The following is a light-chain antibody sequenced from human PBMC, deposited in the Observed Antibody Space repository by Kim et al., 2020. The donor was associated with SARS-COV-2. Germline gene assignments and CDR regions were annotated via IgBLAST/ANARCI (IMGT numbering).Light chain of an antibody. V-gene: IGKV4-1*01. J-gene: IGKJ1*01. CDR1: QSVLYSSNNKSY. CDR2: WAS. Sequence: APTNSKSSQSVLYSSNNKSYLAWYRQKSGHPPELLIYWASTRESGVPDRFSGSGSGTEFTLTISSLQAEDVAVYYCQQYYSTPPTFGQGTKVDIK. CDR3: QQYYSTPPT.